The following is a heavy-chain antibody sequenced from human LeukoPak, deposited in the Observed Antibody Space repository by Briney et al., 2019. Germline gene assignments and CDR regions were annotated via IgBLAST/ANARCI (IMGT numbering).Heavy chain of an antibody. Sequence: GESLKISCKGSGYSFTSYWIGWVRQVPGKGLEWMGIIYPGDSDTRYSPSFQGQVTISADKSISTAYLQWSSLKASDTAMYYCARIRFTATVAFDPWGQGTLVTVSS. J-gene: IGHJ5*02. D-gene: IGHD3-3*01. CDR1: GYSFTSYW. CDR3: ARIRFTATVAFDP. V-gene: IGHV5-51*01. CDR2: IYPGDSDT.